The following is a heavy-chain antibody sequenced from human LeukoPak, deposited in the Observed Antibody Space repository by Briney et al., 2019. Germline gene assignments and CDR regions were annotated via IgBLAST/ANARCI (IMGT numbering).Heavy chain of an antibody. CDR2: ISAYNGNT. D-gene: IGHD3-3*01. J-gene: IGHJ6*03. V-gene: IGHV1-18*01. CDR3: ASGSSGYYGLDYYYYMDV. Sequence: GASVKVSCKASGYTFTSYGISWVRQAPGQGLEWMGWISAYNGNTNYAQKLQGRVTMTTDTSTSTAYMELRSLRSDDTAVYYCASGSSGYYGLDYYYYMDVWGKGTTVTVSS. CDR1: GYTFTSYG.